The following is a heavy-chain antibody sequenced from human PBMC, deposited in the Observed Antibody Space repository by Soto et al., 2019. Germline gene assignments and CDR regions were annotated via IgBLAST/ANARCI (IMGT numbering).Heavy chain of an antibody. D-gene: IGHD3-10*01. CDR1: GGSVSDGGYY. J-gene: IGHJ4*02. CDR3: ARDFGAGADYYGSSH. V-gene: IGHV4-31*03. CDR2: IYYSGGT. Sequence: QVQLQESGPGLVKPSQTLSLTCTVSGGSVSDGGYYWSWIRQHPGKGLEWLGTIYYSGGTHYNPSLKSRLSISLDMSKNQFSLKLSSVTAADTATYYCARDFGAGADYYGSSHWGQGTLVTVSS.